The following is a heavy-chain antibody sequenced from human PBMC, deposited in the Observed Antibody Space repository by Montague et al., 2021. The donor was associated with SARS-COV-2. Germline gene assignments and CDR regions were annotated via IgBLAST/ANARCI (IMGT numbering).Heavy chain of an antibody. J-gene: IGHJ4*02. CDR3: ARDSFEAPLFFDY. V-gene: IGHV4-59*01. Sequence: SETLFLTCTVSGGSISTYYWNWIRQSPGKGLEWLGYFYYSLNTNYNPSLKGRLTISVDTSENQVSLNLRSVTAADTAVYYCARDSFEAPLFFDYWGQGILVTVSS. D-gene: IGHD3-16*01. CDR2: FYYSLNT. CDR1: GGSISTYY.